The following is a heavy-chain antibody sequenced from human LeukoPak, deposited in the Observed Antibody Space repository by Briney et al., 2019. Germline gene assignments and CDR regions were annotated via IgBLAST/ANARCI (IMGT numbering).Heavy chain of an antibody. J-gene: IGHJ4*02. CDR2: INHSGST. Sequence: PSETLSLTCAVYGGSFSGYYWSWIRQPPGKGLEWIGEINHSGSTNYNPSLKSRVTISVDTSKNQSSLKLSSVTAADTAVYYCARGGYRPFDYWGQGTLVTVSS. CDR1: GGSFSGYY. D-gene: IGHD5-18*01. V-gene: IGHV4-34*01. CDR3: ARGGYRPFDY.